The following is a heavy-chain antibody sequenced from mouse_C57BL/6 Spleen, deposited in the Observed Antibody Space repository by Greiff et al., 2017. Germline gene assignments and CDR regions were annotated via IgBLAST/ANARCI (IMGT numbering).Heavy chain of an antibody. Sequence: VQLQQSGAELVKPGASVKISCKASGYAFSSYWMNWVKQRPGKGLEWIGQIYPGDGDTNYNGKFKGKATLTADKSSSTAYMQLSSLTSEDSAVYFCARGAYYSNYAWYFDVWGTGTTVTVSS. CDR1: GYAFSSYW. V-gene: IGHV1-80*01. CDR2: IYPGDGDT. J-gene: IGHJ1*03. D-gene: IGHD2-5*01. CDR3: ARGAYYSNYAWYFDV.